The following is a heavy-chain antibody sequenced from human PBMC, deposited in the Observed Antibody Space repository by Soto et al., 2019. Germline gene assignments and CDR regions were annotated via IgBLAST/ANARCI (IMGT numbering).Heavy chain of an antibody. Sequence: GGSLRLSCAASGFTFSSYAMHWVRQAPGKGLEWVAVISYDGSNKYYADSVKGRFTISRDNSKNTLYLQMNSLRAEDTAVYYCATDPYLNMIVPPFDAFDIWGKGTMVTVSS. CDR3: ATDPYLNMIVPPFDAFDI. V-gene: IGHV3-30-3*01. J-gene: IGHJ3*02. CDR2: ISYDGSNK. CDR1: GFTFSSYA. D-gene: IGHD3-22*01.